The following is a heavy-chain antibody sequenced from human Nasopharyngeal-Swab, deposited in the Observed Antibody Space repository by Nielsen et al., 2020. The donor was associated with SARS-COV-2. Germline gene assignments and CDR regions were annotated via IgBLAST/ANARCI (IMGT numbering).Heavy chain of an antibody. D-gene: IGHD2/OR15-2a*01. CDR3: AREQLSPFYYFFAMDV. CDR2: IHYSGSS. J-gene: IGHJ6*02. Sequence: SETLSLTCTVSGGSISSSPYYWGWIRQTPGKGLEWIGSIHYSGSSYYNTSLKSRVTISVDTSKNQLSLRLSFVTAADTAVYYCAREQLSPFYYFFAMDVWGQGTTVTVSS. CDR1: GGSISSSPYY. V-gene: IGHV4-39*07.